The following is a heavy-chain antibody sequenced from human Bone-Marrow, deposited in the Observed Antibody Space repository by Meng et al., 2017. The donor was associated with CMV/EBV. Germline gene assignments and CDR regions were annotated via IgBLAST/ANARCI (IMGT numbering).Heavy chain of an antibody. CDR3: AREGHNSSGWSR. D-gene: IGHD6-19*01. V-gene: IGHV4-34*01. J-gene: IGHJ4*02. CDR2: INHSGST. Sequence: AGLLYPSGPPSLAGAVYGGSFSGYYWSWIRQPPGKGLEWIGEINHSGSTNYNPSLKSRVTISVDTSKNQFSLKLSSVTAADTAVYYCAREGHNSSGWSRWGQGTLVTVSS. CDR1: GGSFSGYY.